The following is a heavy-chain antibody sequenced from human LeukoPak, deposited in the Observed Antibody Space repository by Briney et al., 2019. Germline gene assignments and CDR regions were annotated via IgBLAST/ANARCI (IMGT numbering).Heavy chain of an antibody. CDR2: ISYDGSNK. D-gene: IGHD3-10*01. V-gene: IGHV3-30-3*01. Sequence: PGGSLRLSCAASGFTFSIYWMHWVRQAPGKGLEWVAVISYDGSNKYYADSVKGRFTISRDNSKNTLYLQMNSLRAEDTAVYYCARDRGVIPDYFDYWGQGTLVTVSS. CDR3: ARDRGVIPDYFDY. CDR1: GFTFSIYW. J-gene: IGHJ4*02.